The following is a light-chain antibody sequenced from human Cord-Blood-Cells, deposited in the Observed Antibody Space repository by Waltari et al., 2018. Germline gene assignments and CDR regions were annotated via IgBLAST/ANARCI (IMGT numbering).Light chain of an antibody. CDR3: QQSYSTPQT. Sequence: DIQMTQSPSSLSASGGDRVTITCRASQSISSYLNWYQQKPGKAPKLLIYAASSLQSGVPSRFSGSGSGTDFTLTISSLQPEDFATYYCQQSYSTPQTFGAGTKVEIK. V-gene: IGKV1-39*01. CDR1: QSISSY. J-gene: IGKJ4*01. CDR2: AAS.